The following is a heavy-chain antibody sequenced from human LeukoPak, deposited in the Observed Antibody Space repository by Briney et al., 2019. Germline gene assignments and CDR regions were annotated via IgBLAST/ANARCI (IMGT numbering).Heavy chain of an antibody. Sequence: GGSLRLSCAASGFTFSSYWMSWVRQAPGKGLEWVANIKPDGSEKNYVDSVKGRFIISRDNAKRLLYLQMNSLRVEDTAVYYCARDPSAGSESWGQGTLVIVSS. J-gene: IGHJ4*02. V-gene: IGHV3-7*01. CDR3: ARDPSAGSES. CDR1: GFTFSSYW. CDR2: IKPDGSEK. D-gene: IGHD6-25*01.